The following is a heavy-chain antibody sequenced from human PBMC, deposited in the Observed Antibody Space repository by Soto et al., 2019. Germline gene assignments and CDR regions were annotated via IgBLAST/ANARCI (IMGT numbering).Heavy chain of an antibody. CDR1: GGTFSSYA. CDR3: ARVGMITMVRGVIYNWFDP. V-gene: IGHV1-69*06. CDR2: IIPIFGTA. J-gene: IGHJ5*02. Sequence: SVKVSCKASGGTFSSYAISWVRQAPGRGLEWMGGIIPIFGTANYAQKFQGRVTITADKSTSTAYMELSSLRSEDTAVYYCARVGMITMVRGVIYNWFDPWGQGTLVTVSS. D-gene: IGHD3-10*01.